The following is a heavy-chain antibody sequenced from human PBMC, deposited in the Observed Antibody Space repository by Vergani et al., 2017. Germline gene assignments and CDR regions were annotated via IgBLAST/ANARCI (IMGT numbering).Heavy chain of an antibody. J-gene: IGHJ4*02. CDR2: VYYSGDT. CDR3: AVRDIELSYGS. V-gene: IGHV4-39*01. Sequence: QVQLQESGPGLVKPSETLSLTCTVSGGSITTNYYWAWIRQPPGKGLEWIGSVYYSGDTYYNPSLKSRFTISVDTSKNQFSLRVKSVTAADTAAYYCAVRDIELSYGSWGQGTLVTVSS. D-gene: IGHD5-18*01. CDR1: GGSITTNYY.